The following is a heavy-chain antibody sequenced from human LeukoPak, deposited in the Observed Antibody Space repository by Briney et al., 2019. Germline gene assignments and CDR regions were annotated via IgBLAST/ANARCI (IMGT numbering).Heavy chain of an antibody. CDR1: GFTFGDYA. Sequence: GGSLRLSCTASGFTFGDYAMSWVRQAPGKGLEWVGFVRSKAYGGTTEYAASVKGRFTISRDDSKSIAYLQMNSLKTEDTAVYYCTRDIVTGLYYYYYYMDVWGKGTTVTVSS. CDR3: TRDIVTGLYYYYYYMDV. D-gene: IGHD1-20*01. V-gene: IGHV3-49*04. CDR2: VRSKAYGGTT. J-gene: IGHJ6*03.